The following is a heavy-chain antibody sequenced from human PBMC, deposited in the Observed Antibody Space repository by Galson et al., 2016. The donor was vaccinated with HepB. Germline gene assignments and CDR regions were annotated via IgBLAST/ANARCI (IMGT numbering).Heavy chain of an antibody. Sequence: SLRLSCAASGLSVSDAYMNWVRQAPGKGPEWVSVLYAGGETYYADSLRGRFTISRDNSKNIFYLQMNSLRVEDTAVYYCARDPSLRNGMNVWGQGTTVTVSS. CDR1: GLSVSDAY. J-gene: IGHJ6*02. CDR3: ARDPSLRNGMNV. V-gene: IGHV3-66*01. CDR2: LYAGGET.